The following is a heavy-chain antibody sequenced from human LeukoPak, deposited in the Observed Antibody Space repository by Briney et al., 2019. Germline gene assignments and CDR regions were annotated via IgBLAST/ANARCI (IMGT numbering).Heavy chain of an antibody. CDR3: ARDYGDYVVPEYCQH. J-gene: IGHJ1*01. V-gene: IGHV3-21*01. CDR2: ISSSSSYI. CDR1: GFTSSSYS. D-gene: IGHD4-17*01. Sequence: GGSLRPSCAASGFTSSSYSMNWVRQAPGKGLEWVSSISSSSSYIYYADSVKGRFTISRDNAKNSLYLQMNSLRAEDTAVYYCARDYGDYVVPEYCQHWGQGTLVTVSS.